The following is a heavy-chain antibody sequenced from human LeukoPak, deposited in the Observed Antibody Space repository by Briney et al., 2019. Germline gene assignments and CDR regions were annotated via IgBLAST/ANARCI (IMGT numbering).Heavy chain of an antibody. J-gene: IGHJ4*02. Sequence: SETLALTCLVSGCSNNSYYWSWIRQPPGKGLEWSGYMYYSGSDNYNPSPRSRVITSVEASKNQYSLKLRSVDAAATAVYFCARHPSYHGSHYFDYWGQGTLVTVSS. CDR3: ARHPSYHGSHYFDY. V-gene: IGHV4-59*01. CDR2: MYYSGSD. D-gene: IGHD3-10*01. CDR1: GCSNNSYY.